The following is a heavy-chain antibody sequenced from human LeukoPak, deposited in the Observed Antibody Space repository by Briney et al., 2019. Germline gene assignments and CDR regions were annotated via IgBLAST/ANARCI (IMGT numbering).Heavy chain of an antibody. V-gene: IGHV5-51*01. CDR2: IYPGDSDT. J-gene: IGHJ4*02. CDR3: ARHGGSAHSSGWYAD. D-gene: IGHD6-19*01. Sequence: GESLKISCKGSGYSFTSYWIVWVRRMPGKGLEWMGIIYPGDSDTRYSPSFQGQVTISADRSISTAYLQWSSLKASDTAMYYCARHGGSAHSSGWYADWGQGTLVTVSS. CDR1: GYSFTSYW.